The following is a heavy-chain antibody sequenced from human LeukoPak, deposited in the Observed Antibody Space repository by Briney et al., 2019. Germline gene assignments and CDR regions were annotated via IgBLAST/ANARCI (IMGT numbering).Heavy chain of an antibody. CDR1: GFTFSSYA. D-gene: IGHD5-18*01. J-gene: IGHJ5*02. Sequence: GGSLRLSCAASGFTFSSYAMHWVRQAPGKGLEWVAVISYDGSNKYYADSVKGRFTISRDNSKNTLYLQMNSLRAEDTAVYYCARDHGGYSYGSPRPNWFDPWGQGTLVTVSS. CDR3: ARDHGGYSYGSPRPNWFDP. CDR2: ISYDGSNK. V-gene: IGHV3-30*04.